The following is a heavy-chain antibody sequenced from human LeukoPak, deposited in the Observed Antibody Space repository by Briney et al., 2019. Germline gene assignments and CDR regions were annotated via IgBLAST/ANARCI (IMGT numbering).Heavy chain of an antibody. J-gene: IGHJ4*02. CDR3: ARQRLQWLGPSD. CDR2: IYYSGST. Sequence: SETLSLTCTVSGGSINSYYWNWIRQPPGKGLEWIGYIYYSGSTNDNPSLKSRVTISLDTSKNQFSLKLNSVTAADTAVYYCARQRLQWLGPSDWGQGTLVTVSS. V-gene: IGHV4-59*08. CDR1: GGSINSYY. D-gene: IGHD6-19*01.